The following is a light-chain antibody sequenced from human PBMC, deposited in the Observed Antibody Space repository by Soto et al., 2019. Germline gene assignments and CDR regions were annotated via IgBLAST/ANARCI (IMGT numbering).Light chain of an antibody. Sequence: QSALTQPASVSGFPGQSITISCTGTSSDVGGYNYVSWYQQHPGKAPKLMIYEVSNRPSGVSNRFSGSKSGNTASLTISGLQAEDEADYYCSSYTSSSTKVFGTGTKVT. CDR2: EVS. J-gene: IGLJ1*01. V-gene: IGLV2-14*01. CDR1: SSDVGGYNY. CDR3: SSYTSSSTKV.